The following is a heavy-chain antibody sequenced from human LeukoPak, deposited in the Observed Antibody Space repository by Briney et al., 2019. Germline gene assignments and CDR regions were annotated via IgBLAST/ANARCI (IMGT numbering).Heavy chain of an antibody. J-gene: IGHJ4*02. Sequence: GGSLRLSCAASAFTFSNYWMSWVRQAPGKGLEWVANIKEDGGEINYVDSVKGRFTISRDNAENSLYLQMNSLRVDDTAVYYCTRYRGYSTFDYWSQGTLVTVST. V-gene: IGHV3-7*01. CDR3: TRYRGYSTFDY. CDR2: IKEDGGEI. CDR1: AFTFSNYW. D-gene: IGHD3-10*01.